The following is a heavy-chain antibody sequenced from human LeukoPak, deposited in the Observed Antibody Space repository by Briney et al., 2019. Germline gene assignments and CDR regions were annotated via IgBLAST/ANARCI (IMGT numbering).Heavy chain of an antibody. J-gene: IGHJ4*02. CDR1: GFTFSTYS. D-gene: IGHD6-19*01. V-gene: IGHV3-23*01. CDR2: IYPSGDST. Sequence: GGSLRLSCAASGFTFSTYSMTWVRQGPGKGLEWVSSIYPSGDSTFYTDSVKGRFTISRDNSKNTLYLQMSSLRTEDTAIYYCAKDVVPDSGWDLDYWGQGTLVTVSS. CDR3: AKDVVPDSGWDLDY.